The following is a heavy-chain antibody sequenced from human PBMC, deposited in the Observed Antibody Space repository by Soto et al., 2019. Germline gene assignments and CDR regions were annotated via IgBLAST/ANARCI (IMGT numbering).Heavy chain of an antibody. D-gene: IGHD3-10*01. V-gene: IGHV4-30-4*01. CDR3: ARRPYFAGSGSLDYFDY. Sequence: QVNLQESGPGLVRPSQTLSLTCTVSGGSISRGDVYWSWIRQAPGKDLEWIGYIYRSGSTKYNPSLKSRATISVDTSKNQFSLNLRSVTAADTAVYYCARRPYFAGSGSLDYFDYWGQGTLVTVSS. J-gene: IGHJ4*02. CDR2: IYRSGST. CDR1: GGSISRGDVY.